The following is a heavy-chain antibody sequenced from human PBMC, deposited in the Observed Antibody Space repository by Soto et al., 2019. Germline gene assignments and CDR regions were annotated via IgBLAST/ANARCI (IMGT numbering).Heavy chain of an antibody. CDR3: ARSEEDSDYYYYGLDV. V-gene: IGHV6-1*01. D-gene: IGHD2-15*01. CDR2: TYYRSRWYS. J-gene: IGHJ6*04. CDR1: GDSVSSSSVA. Sequence: SQTLSLTCVISGDSVSSSSVAWNWVRQSPSRGLEWLGRTYYRSRWYSDFAVSVRGRIVINADTSKNQFSLQLNSVTPEDTAVYFCARSEEDSDYYYYGLDVWGKGNTVTVSS.